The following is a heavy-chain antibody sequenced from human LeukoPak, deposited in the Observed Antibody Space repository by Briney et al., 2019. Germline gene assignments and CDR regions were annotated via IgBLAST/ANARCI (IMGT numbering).Heavy chain of an antibody. Sequence: ASVKVSCKVSGYTLTELSMHWVRQAPGKGLEWMGGFDPEGGETIYAQKFQGRVTMTEDTSTDTAYMELSSLRSEDTAVYYCATDGGYCSGGSCYPAFDYWGQGTLVTVSS. CDR2: FDPEGGET. J-gene: IGHJ4*02. V-gene: IGHV1-24*01. CDR1: GYTLTELS. CDR3: ATDGGYCSGGSCYPAFDY. D-gene: IGHD2-15*01.